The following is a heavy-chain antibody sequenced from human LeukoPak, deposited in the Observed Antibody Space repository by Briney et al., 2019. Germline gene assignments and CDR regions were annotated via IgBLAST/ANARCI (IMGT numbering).Heavy chain of an antibody. V-gene: IGHV3-13*01. CDR2: VSAGHHA. CDR1: GFTLGGHD. CDR3: VREARGYHYTYFDY. D-gene: IGHD5-18*01. Sequence: GGSLRLSCTASGFTLGGHDMHWVRQTSGDGLEWVAAVSAGHHAFYAGSVKGRFTVSREDAKNSLYLQMNSLRAGDTAVYYCVREARGYHYTYFDYWGQGSLVTVSS. J-gene: IGHJ4*02.